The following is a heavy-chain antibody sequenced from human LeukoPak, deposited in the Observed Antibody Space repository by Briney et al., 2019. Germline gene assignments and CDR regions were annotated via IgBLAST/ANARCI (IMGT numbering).Heavy chain of an antibody. D-gene: IGHD1-26*01. CDR3: ARDGSIVGAVDAFDI. Sequence: PSETLSLTCTVSGGSISSYYWSWIRQPPGKGLEWIGYIYYSGNTNYNPSLKSRVTISVDTSKNQFSLKLSSVTAADTAVYYCARDGSIVGAVDAFDIWGQGTMVTVSS. CDR2: IYYSGNT. CDR1: GGSISSYY. V-gene: IGHV4-59*01. J-gene: IGHJ3*02.